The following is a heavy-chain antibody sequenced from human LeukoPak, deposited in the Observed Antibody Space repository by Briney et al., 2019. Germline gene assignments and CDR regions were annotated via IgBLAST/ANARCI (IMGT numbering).Heavy chain of an antibody. CDR2: FDPEDGET. V-gene: IGHV1-24*01. Sequence: ASAKVSCKVSGYTLTELSMHWVRQAPGKGLGWMGGFDPEDGETIYAQKFQGRVTMTEDTSTDTAYMELSSLRSEDTAVYYCATDKTVDTAMVDGENYFDYWGQGTLVTVSS. CDR3: ATDKTVDTAMVDGENYFDY. CDR1: GYTLTELS. D-gene: IGHD5-18*01. J-gene: IGHJ4*02.